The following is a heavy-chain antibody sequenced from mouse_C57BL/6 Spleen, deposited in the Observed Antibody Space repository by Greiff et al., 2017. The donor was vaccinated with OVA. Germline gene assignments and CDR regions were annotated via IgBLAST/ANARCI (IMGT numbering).Heavy chain of an antibody. CDR3: ASGGDSSGPGFAY. V-gene: IGHV1-55*01. J-gene: IGHJ3*01. D-gene: IGHD3-2*02. Sequence: QVHVKQPGAELVKPGASVKMSCKASGYTFTSYWITWVKQRPGQGLEWIGDIYPGSGSTNYNEKFKSKATLTVDTSSSTAYMQLSSLTSEDASVYYCASGGDSSGPGFAYWGQGALVTVSA. CDR1: GYTFTSYW. CDR2: IYPGSGST.